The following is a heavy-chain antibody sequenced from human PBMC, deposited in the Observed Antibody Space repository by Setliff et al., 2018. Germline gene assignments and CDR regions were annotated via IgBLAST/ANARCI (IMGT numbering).Heavy chain of an antibody. Sequence: SVKVSCKASGGTFSSYAISWVRQAPGQGLEWMGGIIPILGIANYAQKFQGRVTITADESTSTAYMELSSLRSEDTAVYYCARQRTGPDWFDPWGQGTLVTVSS. CDR2: IIPILGIA. CDR1: GGTFSSYA. J-gene: IGHJ5*02. V-gene: IGHV1-69*10. CDR3: ARQRTGPDWFDP.